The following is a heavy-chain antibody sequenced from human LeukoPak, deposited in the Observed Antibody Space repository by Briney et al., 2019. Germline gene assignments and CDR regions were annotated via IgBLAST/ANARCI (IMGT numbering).Heavy chain of an antibody. CDR2: IKQDGSEK. CDR3: ARDERYFVEGYFDY. J-gene: IGHJ4*02. D-gene: IGHD3-9*01. Sequence: GGSLRLSCAASGFTFSSYWMSWVRQAPGKGLEWVANIKQDGSEKYYVDSVKGRFTISRDNAKNSLYLQMNSLRAEDTAVYYCARDERYFVEGYFDYWGQGTLVTVSS. CDR1: GFTFSSYW. V-gene: IGHV3-7*01.